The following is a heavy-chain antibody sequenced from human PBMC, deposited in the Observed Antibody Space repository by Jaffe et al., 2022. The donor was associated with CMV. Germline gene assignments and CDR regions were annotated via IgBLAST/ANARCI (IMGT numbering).Heavy chain of an antibody. J-gene: IGHJ3*02. V-gene: IGHV4-59*08. CDR2: IYYSGST. CDR1: GGSISSYY. Sequence: QVQLQESGPGLVKPSETLSLTCTVSGGSISSYYWSWIRQPPGKGLEWIGYIYYSGSTNYNPSLKSRVTISVDTSKNQFSLKLSSVTAADTAVYYCARRVTIFGVVNHAFDIWGQGTMVTVSS. CDR3: ARRVTIFGVVNHAFDI. D-gene: IGHD3-3*01.